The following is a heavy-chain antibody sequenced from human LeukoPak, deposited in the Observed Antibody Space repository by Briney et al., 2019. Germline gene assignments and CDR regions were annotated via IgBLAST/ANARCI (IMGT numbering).Heavy chain of an antibody. Sequence: ASVKVSCKASGYTFTSYDINWVRQATGQGLEWMGWMNPNSGNTGYAQKFQGRVTMARNTSISTAYMELSSLRSEDTAVYYCARAPSITGTTPPGYWGQGTLVTVSS. CDR3: ARAPSITGTTPPGY. CDR2: MNPNSGNT. V-gene: IGHV1-8*01. D-gene: IGHD1-7*01. CDR1: GYTFTSYD. J-gene: IGHJ4*02.